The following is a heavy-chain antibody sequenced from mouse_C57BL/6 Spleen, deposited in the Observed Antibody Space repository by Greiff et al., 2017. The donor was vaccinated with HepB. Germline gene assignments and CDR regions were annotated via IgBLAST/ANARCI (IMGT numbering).Heavy chain of an antibody. V-gene: IGHV1-81*01. CDR2: IYPRSGNT. D-gene: IGHD1-1*01. CDR1: GYTFTSYG. J-gene: IGHJ1*03. CDR3: ARAYGSSYGGWYFDV. Sequence: VQLQQSGAELARPGASVNLSCKASGYTFTSYGISWVKQRTGQGLEWIGEIYPRSGNTYYNEKFKGKATLTADKSSSTAYMELRSLTSEDSAVYCCARAYGSSYGGWYFDVWGTGTTVTVSS.